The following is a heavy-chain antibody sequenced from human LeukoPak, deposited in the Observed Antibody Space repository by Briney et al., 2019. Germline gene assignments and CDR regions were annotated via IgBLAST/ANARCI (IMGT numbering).Heavy chain of an antibody. V-gene: IGHV4-59*08. J-gene: IGHJ4*02. CDR2: ISYSGNT. Sequence: SETLSLTCTVSGGSISGYYWSWIRQPPGKGLEWIGYISYSGNTNYNPSLKSRVTMSVDTSKNHFSLNLSSVTAADTAVYYCVRHVRGTTYDYWGQGTLVTVSS. D-gene: IGHD3-16*01. CDR3: VRHVRGTTYDY. CDR1: GGSISGYY.